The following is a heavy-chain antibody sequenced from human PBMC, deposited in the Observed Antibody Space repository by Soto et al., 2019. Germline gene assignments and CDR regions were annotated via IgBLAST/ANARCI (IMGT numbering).Heavy chain of an antibody. CDR1: GFTFSTYS. Sequence: GGSLILSCVASGFTFSTYSMNWVLQAPGKGLEWVSYISSSSSTIYYEDSVKGRFTISRDNAKNSLYLQMNSLRAEDTAVYYCARDPGYFDSSGYNDAFDIWGQGTMVTVSS. CDR3: ARDPGYFDSSGYNDAFDI. D-gene: IGHD3-22*01. V-gene: IGHV3-48*01. CDR2: ISSSSSTI. J-gene: IGHJ3*02.